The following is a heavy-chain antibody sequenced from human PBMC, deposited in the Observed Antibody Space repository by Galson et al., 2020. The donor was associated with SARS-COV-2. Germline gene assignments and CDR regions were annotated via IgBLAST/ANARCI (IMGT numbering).Heavy chain of an antibody. D-gene: IGHD3-16*02. J-gene: IGHJ4*02. V-gene: IGHV3-21*01. CDR1: GFTFSSYS. CDR2: ISSSSSYI. Sequence: GGSLRLSCAASGFTFSSYSMNWVRQAPGKGLEWVSSISSSSSYIYYADSVKGRFTISRDNAKNSLYLQMNSLRAEDTAVYYCARGDDDYVWGSYRVDYWGQGTLVTVSS. CDR3: ARGDDDYVWGSYRVDY.